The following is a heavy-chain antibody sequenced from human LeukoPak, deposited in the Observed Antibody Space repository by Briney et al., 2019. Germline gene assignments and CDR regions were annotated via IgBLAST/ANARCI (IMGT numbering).Heavy chain of an antibody. V-gene: IGHV1-46*01. CDR1: GYMFTTSF. CDR2: INPSGTST. J-gene: IGHJ4*02. Sequence: GASVTVSCTASGYMFTTSFMHWVRQAPGQGLEWMGVINPSGTSTDYAQKFQGRVTMTRDTSTNTVYMELSSLRSEDTAVYYCASPHGASYYYFDYWGQGTLVTVSS. CDR3: ASPHGASYYYFDY. D-gene: IGHD4/OR15-4a*01.